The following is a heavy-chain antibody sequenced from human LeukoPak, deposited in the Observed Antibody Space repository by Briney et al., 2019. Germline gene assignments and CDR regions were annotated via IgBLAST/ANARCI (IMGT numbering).Heavy chain of an antibody. Sequence: PGGSLRLSCAASGLTFSNYAMMWLRQAPGKGLEWVSAISGSGGSTYYADSVKGRFTISRDNSKNTLYLQMNSLRAEDTAVYYCAKAPSYYYDSSGFFDYWGQGTLVTVSS. D-gene: IGHD3-22*01. CDR1: GLTFSNYA. J-gene: IGHJ4*02. CDR3: AKAPSYYYDSSGFFDY. CDR2: ISGSGGST. V-gene: IGHV3-23*01.